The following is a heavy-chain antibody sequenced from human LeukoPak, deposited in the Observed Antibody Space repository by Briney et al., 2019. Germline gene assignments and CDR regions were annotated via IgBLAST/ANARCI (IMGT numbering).Heavy chain of an antibody. V-gene: IGHV3-23*01. Sequence: GGSLRLSCAASGFTFSSFVMTWVRQAPGKGLEWVSAISDSGNTYHADSVKGRFTISRDSSKNTLFLQMNRLRPEDAAVYYCAKAPVTTCRGAYCYPFDYWGQGTLVTVSS. J-gene: IGHJ4*02. D-gene: IGHD2-21*01. CDR1: GFTFSSFV. CDR3: AKAPVTTCRGAYCYPFDY. CDR2: ISDSGNT.